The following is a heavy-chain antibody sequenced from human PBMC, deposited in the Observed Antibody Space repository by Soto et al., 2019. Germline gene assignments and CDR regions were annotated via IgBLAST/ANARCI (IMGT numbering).Heavy chain of an antibody. CDR1: GFTFSSYG. Sequence: GGSLRLSCAASGFTFSSYGMHWVRQAPGKGLEWVAVISYDGSNKYYADSVKGRFTISRDNSKNTLYLQMNSLRAEDTAVYYCAKDRWVYCSGGSCYLFDYWGQGTLVTVSS. V-gene: IGHV3-30*18. D-gene: IGHD2-15*01. CDR2: ISYDGSNK. CDR3: AKDRWVYCSGGSCYLFDY. J-gene: IGHJ4*02.